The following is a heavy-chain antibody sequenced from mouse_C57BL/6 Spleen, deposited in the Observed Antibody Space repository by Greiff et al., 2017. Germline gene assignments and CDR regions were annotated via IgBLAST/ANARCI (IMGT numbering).Heavy chain of an antibody. CDR3: ARGGYDGDHYAMDY. CDR2: IDPSDSYT. CDR1: GYTFTSYW. V-gene: IGHV1-69*01. Sequence: QVHVKQPGAELVMPGASVKLSCKASGYTFTSYWMHWVKQRPGQGLEWIGEIDPSDSYTNYNQKFKGKSTLTVDKSSSTAYMQLSSLTSEDSAVYFCARGGYDGDHYAMDYWGQGTSVTVSS. D-gene: IGHD2-2*01. J-gene: IGHJ4*01.